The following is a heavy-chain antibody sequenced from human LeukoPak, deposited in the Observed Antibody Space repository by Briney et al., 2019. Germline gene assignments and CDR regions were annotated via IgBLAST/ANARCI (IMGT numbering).Heavy chain of an antibody. V-gene: IGHV4-39*01. CDR3: ARFSIEPAAAGSRPRIWYYYYYMDV. D-gene: IGHD6-13*01. Sequence: PSETLSLTCTVSGGSISSSSYYWGWIRQPPGKGLEWIGSIYYSGSTYYNPSLKSRVTISVDTSKNQFSLKLSSVTAADTAVYYCARFSIEPAAAGSRPRIWYYYYYMDVWGKGTTVTVSS. CDR2: IYYSGST. J-gene: IGHJ6*03. CDR1: GGSISSSSYY.